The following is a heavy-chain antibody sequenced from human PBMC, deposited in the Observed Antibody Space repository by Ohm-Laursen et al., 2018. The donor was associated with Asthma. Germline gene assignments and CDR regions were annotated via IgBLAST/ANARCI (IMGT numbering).Heavy chain of an antibody. Sequence: SLRLSCAASGFTFSHYAMTWVRQAPGKGLEWVSYISSDSGSIYYADSVKGRFTISRDNAKNSLYLQMNSLTDEDTAVYYCARDGTGSAWYSGYWGQGTTVTVSS. CDR2: ISSDSGSI. CDR3: ARDGTGSAWYSGY. V-gene: IGHV3-48*02. D-gene: IGHD6-19*01. J-gene: IGHJ6*02. CDR1: GFTFSHYA.